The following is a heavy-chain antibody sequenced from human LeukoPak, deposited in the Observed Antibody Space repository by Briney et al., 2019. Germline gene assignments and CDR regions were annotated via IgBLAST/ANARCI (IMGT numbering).Heavy chain of an antibody. Sequence: GGSLRLSCAASGYSFRSFTMHWVRQAPGKGLEWVSGISDSDADTHYADSVKGRFTISRDNSKNTVYLQMSSLRVEDTALYYCAKDFVRGTLTGAFDVWGRGAMVTVST. D-gene: IGHD3-10*01. V-gene: IGHV3-23*01. CDR1: GYSFRSFT. J-gene: IGHJ3*01. CDR3: AKDFVRGTLTGAFDV. CDR2: ISDSDADT.